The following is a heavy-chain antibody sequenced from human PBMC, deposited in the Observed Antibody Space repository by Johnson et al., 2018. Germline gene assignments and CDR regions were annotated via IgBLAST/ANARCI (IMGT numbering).Heavy chain of an antibody. Sequence: VQLLESGGGVVQPGGSLRLSCEASGFTFKNYGMHWVRQAPGKGLEWVALISYDGRKKYTADAVKGRLTISRDNSKNTLYLQMNSLRTEETALYHGAKEQLGRYSSAHYDYYYYMDVWGKGTTVTVSS. V-gene: IGHV3-30*18. CDR3: AKEQLGRYSSAHYDYYYYMDV. D-gene: IGHD5-18*01. CDR2: ISYDGRKK. CDR1: GFTFKNYG. J-gene: IGHJ6*03.